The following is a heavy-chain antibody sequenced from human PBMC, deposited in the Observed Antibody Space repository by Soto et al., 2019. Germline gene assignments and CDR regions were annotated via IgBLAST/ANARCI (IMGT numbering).Heavy chain of an antibody. Sequence: QVQLVESVGGLVKPGGSLRLYCAASGFTFSDYYMNWIRQAPGKGLEWVSYISSSGSYTNYADSVKGRFTISRDNAKNSLYLQMNSLRADDTAVYYCARDHYGPGWFDPWGQGTLGTVSS. CDR3: ARDHYGPGWFDP. V-gene: IGHV3-11*05. J-gene: IGHJ5*02. CDR2: ISSSGSYT. CDR1: GFTFSDYY. D-gene: IGHD3-10*01.